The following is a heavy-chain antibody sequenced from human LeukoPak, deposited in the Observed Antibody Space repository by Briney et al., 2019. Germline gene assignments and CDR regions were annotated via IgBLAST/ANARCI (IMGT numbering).Heavy chain of an antibody. CDR3: AREGYSSSSVSYYGMDV. D-gene: IGHD6-6*01. J-gene: IGHJ6*02. Sequence: PGGSLRLSCAASGFTFSSYWMSWVRQAPGKGLEWVANIKQDGSEKYYVDSVKGRFTISRDNAKNSLYLQMNSLRAEDTAVYYCAREGYSSSSVSYYGMDVWGQGTTVTVSS. V-gene: IGHV3-7*01. CDR1: GFTFSSYW. CDR2: IKQDGSEK.